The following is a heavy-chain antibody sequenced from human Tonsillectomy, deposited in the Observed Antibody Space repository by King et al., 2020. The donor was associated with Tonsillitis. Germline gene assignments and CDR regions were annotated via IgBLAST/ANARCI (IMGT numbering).Heavy chain of an antibody. CDR2: IYYTGST. J-gene: IGHJ3*02. Sequence: QLQESGPGLLKPSETLSLTCTVSGGSISSSSYYWGWIRQPPGKGLEWIASIYYTGSTYYNPSLKSRVTISVDTSKNQFSLKLSSVTATDTAFYSFSRHVPVLGYCTSTSCNKAFDIWGQGTMVTVSS. CDR3: SRHVPVLGYCTSTSCNKAFDI. CDR1: GGSISSSSYY. V-gene: IGHV4-39*01. D-gene: IGHD2-2*02.